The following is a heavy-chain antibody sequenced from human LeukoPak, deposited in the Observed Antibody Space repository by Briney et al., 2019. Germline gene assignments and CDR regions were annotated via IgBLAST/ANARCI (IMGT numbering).Heavy chain of an antibody. CDR1: GGSISSYY. J-gene: IGHJ3*01. CDR3: AKPRATGQGIFDL. V-gene: IGHV4-59*01. D-gene: IGHD5-12*01. Sequence: SETLSLTCTVPGGSISSYYWSWIRQPPGKGLEWIGYIYYTGSTNYNPSLKSRVTISVDMSKNQFSLKLSSVTAADTAVYYCAKPRATGQGIFDLWGQGAMVTVSS. CDR2: IYYTGST.